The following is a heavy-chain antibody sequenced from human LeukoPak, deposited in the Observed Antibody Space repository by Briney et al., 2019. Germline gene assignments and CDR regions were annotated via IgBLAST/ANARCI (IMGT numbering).Heavy chain of an antibody. V-gene: IGHV7-4-1*02. CDR1: GYTFTSYA. D-gene: IGHD3-22*01. CDR2: INTNTGNP. CDR3: ARSHPSITMIVVVNMRTPTAFDP. J-gene: IGHJ5*02. Sequence: ASVKVSCKASGYTFTSYAMNWVRQAPGQGLEWMGWINTNTGNPTYAQGFTGRFVFSLGTSVSTAYLQISSLKAEDTAVYYCARSHPSITMIVVVNMRTPTAFDPWGQGTLVTVSS.